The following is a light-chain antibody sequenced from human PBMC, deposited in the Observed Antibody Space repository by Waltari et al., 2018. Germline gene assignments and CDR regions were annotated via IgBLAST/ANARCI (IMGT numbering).Light chain of an antibody. CDR3: QRYDGEVVT. V-gene: IGKV3-20*01. Sequence: EIVLTQSPGTLSLSPGERVTLPCRASQSVTSISLTWYQQKLGQAPRLLIYGTSSRAPGIPDRFSGSGAGTDFTLTISRLEAEDFAVYYCQRYDGEVVTFGGGTKVEI. CDR1: QSVTSIS. CDR2: GTS. J-gene: IGKJ4*01.